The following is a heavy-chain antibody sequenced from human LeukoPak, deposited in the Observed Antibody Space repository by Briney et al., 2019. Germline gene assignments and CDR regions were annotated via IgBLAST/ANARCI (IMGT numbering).Heavy chain of an antibody. CDR3: ARHRGVAFPFDY. Sequence: ASVKVSCKASGYTFTNYAMHWVRLAPGQRLQWMGWINLVSGNTKYSQYFEGRVTITRDTSASTVYMELRSLRSDDTAVYYCARHRGVAFPFDYWGQGTLVTVSS. D-gene: IGHD3-10*01. CDR1: GYTFTNYA. V-gene: IGHV1-3*01. CDR2: INLVSGNT. J-gene: IGHJ4*02.